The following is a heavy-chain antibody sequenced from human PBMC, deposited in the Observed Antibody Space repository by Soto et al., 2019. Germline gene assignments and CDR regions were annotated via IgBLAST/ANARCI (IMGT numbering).Heavy chain of an antibody. CDR1: GYTFTSYY. CDR2: INPSGGST. Sequence: GASVKVSCKASGYTFTSYYMHWVRQAPGQGLEWMGIINPSGGSTSYAQKFQGRVTMTRDTSTSTVYVELSSLRSEDTAVYYCARTYCGGDCPPSGYFQHWGQGTLVTVSS. D-gene: IGHD2-21*02. V-gene: IGHV1-46*01. CDR3: ARTYCGGDCPPSGYFQH. J-gene: IGHJ1*01.